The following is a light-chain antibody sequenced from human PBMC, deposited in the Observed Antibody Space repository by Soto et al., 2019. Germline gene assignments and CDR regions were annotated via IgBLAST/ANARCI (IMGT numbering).Light chain of an antibody. CDR2: EVS. CDR1: SSDVGAYNY. CDR3: SSFAGSNNLL. V-gene: IGLV2-8*01. Sequence: QSALTQPPSASGSPGQSVTISCTGTSSDVGAYNYVSWYQQHPGEAPKLMIYEVSKRPSGVPDRFSGSKSGNTASLTVSGLQAEDEADYYCSSFAGSNNLLFGGGTKVTVL. J-gene: IGLJ2*01.